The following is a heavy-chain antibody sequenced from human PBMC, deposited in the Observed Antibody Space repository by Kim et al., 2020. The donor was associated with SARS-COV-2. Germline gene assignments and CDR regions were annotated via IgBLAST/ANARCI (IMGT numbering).Heavy chain of an antibody. CDR2: ISGSGGST. CDR1: GFTFSSYA. CDR3: ANTMTTVTNPKETQVDY. V-gene: IGHV3-23*01. D-gene: IGHD4-17*01. J-gene: IGHJ4*02. Sequence: GGSLRLSCAASGFTFSSYAMSWVRQAPGKGLEWVSAISGSGGSTYYADSVKGRFTISRDNSKNTLYLQMNSLRAEDTAVYYCANTMTTVTNPKETQVDYWGQGTLVTVSS.